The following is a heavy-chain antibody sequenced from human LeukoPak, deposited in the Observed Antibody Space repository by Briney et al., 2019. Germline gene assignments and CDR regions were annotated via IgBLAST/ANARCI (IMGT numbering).Heavy chain of an antibody. J-gene: IGHJ5*02. CDR2: MSYAGGNE. CDR1: GFNFSFYT. D-gene: IGHD1-26*01. V-gene: IGHV3-30-3*01. Sequence: GFLRLSFATSGFNFSFYTMPWVRQASGKGLEWVAVMSYAGGNEYYADSVKGRFTISRDNSKNTLYLQMNSLRAEDTAAYYCARHFVVGATTFDPWGQGTLVTVSS. CDR3: ARHFVVGATTFDP.